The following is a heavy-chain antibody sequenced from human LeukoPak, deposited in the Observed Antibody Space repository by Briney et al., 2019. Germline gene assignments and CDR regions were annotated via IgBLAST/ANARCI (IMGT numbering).Heavy chain of an antibody. CDR3: ASLRWLQFSLNFDY. CDR2: IIPIFGTA. D-gene: IGHD5-24*01. CDR1: GYTFTSYG. J-gene: IGHJ4*02. V-gene: IGHV1-69*06. Sequence: ASVKVSCKASGYTFTSYGISWVRQAPGQGLEWMGGIIPIFGTANYAQKFQGRVTITADKSTSTAYMELSSLRSEDTAVYYCASLRWLQFSLNFDYWGQGTLVTVSS.